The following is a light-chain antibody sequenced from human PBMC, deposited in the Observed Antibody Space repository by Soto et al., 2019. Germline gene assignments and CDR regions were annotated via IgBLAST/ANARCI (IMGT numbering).Light chain of an antibody. V-gene: IGLV2-14*03. CDR3: SSYTSSSLVV. Sequence: QSALTQPASVSGSPGQSITISCTGTSSDVGGYNYVSWYQHHPGKAPKLIVYDVTNRPSGVSNRFSGSKSGTTASLTISGLQAEDEADYYCSSYTSSSLVVFGGGTKLTVL. CDR1: SSDVGGYNY. CDR2: DVT. J-gene: IGLJ2*01.